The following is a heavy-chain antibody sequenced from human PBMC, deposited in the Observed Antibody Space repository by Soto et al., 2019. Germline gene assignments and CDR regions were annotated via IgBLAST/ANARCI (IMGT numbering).Heavy chain of an antibody. V-gene: IGHV3-53*01. J-gene: IGHJ6*02. D-gene: IGHD3-3*01. CDR1: GFTVSSNY. Sequence: PGGSLRLSCAASGFTVSSNYMSWVRQAPGKGLEWVSVIYSGGSTYYADSVKGRFTISRDNSKNTLYLQMNSLRAEDTAVYYCARVRTIFGVVTTPRRGMDVWGQGTTVTVSS. CDR2: IYSGGST. CDR3: ARVRTIFGVVTTPRRGMDV.